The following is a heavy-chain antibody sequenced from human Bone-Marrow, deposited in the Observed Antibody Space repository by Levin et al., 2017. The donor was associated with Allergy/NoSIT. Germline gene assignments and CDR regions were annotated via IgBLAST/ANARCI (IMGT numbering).Heavy chain of an antibody. CDR3: ARGPSVIEVAGAFDY. CDR2: IYHKGST. D-gene: IGHD6-19*01. J-gene: IGHJ4*02. CDR1: GYSINSGYY. V-gene: IGHV4-38-2*01. Sequence: SCGVSGYSINSGYYWGWIRQPPGKGLEWIGLIYHKGSTYYNPSLRSRVTISVDTSKNQFSLRLTSVAAADTAIYYCARGPSVIEVAGAFDYWGQGTQIVVSS.